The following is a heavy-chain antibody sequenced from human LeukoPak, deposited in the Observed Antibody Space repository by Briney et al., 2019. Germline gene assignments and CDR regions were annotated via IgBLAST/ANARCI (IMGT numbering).Heavy chain of an antibody. J-gene: IGHJ3*02. D-gene: IGHD3-22*01. V-gene: IGHV3-23*01. CDR2: ISGSGDGT. CDR3: AKDSYYDSSGYYLLDAFDI. Sequence: GGSLRLSCVASGFTFNNYAMSWVRQAPGKGLEWVSGISGSGDGTWYADSVKGRFTISRDNSKNTLYLQMNSLRAEDTAVYYCAKDSYYDSSGYYLLDAFDIWGQGTMVTVSS. CDR1: GFTFNNYA.